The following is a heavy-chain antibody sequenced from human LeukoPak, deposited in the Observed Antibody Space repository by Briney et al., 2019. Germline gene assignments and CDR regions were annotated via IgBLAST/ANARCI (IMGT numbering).Heavy chain of an antibody. CDR2: IYYSRST. D-gene: IGHD2-15*01. CDR1: GGSISSSSYY. V-gene: IGHV4-39*01. Sequence: PSETLSLTCTVSGGSISSSSYYWGWIRQPPGKGLEWLGNIYYSRSTYYNPSLMRRVTISVDTSKNHFSLKLSSVTAADTAVYYCARQAVVVAALLDCWGQGTLVTVSS. CDR3: ARQAVVVAALLDC. J-gene: IGHJ4*02.